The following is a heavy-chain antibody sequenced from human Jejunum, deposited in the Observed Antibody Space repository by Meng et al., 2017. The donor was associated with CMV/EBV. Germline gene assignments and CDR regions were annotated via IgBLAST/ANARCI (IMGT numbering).Heavy chain of an antibody. CDR3: ARRIAAIGPLYYFDS. V-gene: IGHV1-18*01. CDR2: ISTYDGKT. CDR1: YSVTNNG. Sequence: YSVTNNGIGWVRQAPGQGLEWMGWISTYDGKTDYAQNLQGRVTMTMDTSMNTANMELGSLTSDDTAVYFCARRIAAIGPLYYFDSWGQGTLVTVSS. D-gene: IGHD6-13*01. J-gene: IGHJ4*02.